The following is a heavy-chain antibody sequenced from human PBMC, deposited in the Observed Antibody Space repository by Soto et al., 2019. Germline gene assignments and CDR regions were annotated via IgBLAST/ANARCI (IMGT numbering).Heavy chain of an antibody. J-gene: IGHJ6*02. CDR3: ASNVDQRQNYYCYRMDV. CDR2: MDPSDSYT. D-gene: IGHD5-12*01. Sequence: GESLKISCKGSGYSFTSYWISWVRQMPGKGREWMGRMDPSDSYTTYSPSFQGHVTISADKSISTAYLQWSSLKASDTAMYYCASNVDQRQNYYCYRMDVWSQGTSVTVSS. V-gene: IGHV5-10-1*01. CDR1: GYSFTSYW.